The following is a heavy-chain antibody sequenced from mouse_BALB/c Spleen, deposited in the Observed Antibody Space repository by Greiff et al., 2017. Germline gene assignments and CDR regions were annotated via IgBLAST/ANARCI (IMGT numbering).Heavy chain of an antibody. CDR3: AIQGRFDVYWYFDV. V-gene: IGHV5-12-1*01. Sequence: EVQLVESGGGLVKPGGSLKLSCAASGFAFRSYDMSWVRQTPEKRLEWVAYISSGGGSTYYPDTVKGRFTISRDNAKNTLYLQMGSLKSEDKAMYYCAIQGRFDVYWYFDVWGAGTTVTVSS. CDR1: GFAFRSYD. J-gene: IGHJ1*01. CDR2: ISSGGGST.